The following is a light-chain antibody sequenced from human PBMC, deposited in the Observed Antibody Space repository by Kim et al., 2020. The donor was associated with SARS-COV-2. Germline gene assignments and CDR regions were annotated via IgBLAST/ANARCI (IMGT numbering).Light chain of an antibody. CDR1: SSNIGSNA. CDR2: NIN. J-gene: IGLJ2*01. Sequence: QSVLTQPPSASGTPGQRFTISCSGNSSNIGSNAVTWCQQLPGTATKLLIYNINQRPSGVPDLFSGSKSDTSASLAISGLQSEDEADYYCAVWDDSLNGVVFGGGTQLTVL. V-gene: IGLV1-44*01. CDR3: AVWDDSLNGVV.